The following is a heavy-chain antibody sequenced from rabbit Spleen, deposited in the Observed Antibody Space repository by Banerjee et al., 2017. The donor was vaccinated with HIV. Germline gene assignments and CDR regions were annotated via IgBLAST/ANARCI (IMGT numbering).Heavy chain of an antibody. CDR3: ARSAGDGAIHFDL. Sequence: QEQLEESGGDLVKPGGSLALTCKASGFSFSSSFWTCWVRQAPGKGLEWIGCINTGSGSAYYANWAKGRFTITRSTSLNTVTLQLNSLTAADTATWFCARSAGDGAIHFDLWGPGTLVTVS. V-gene: IGHV1S45*01. CDR2: INTGSGSA. D-gene: IGHD2-1*01. J-gene: IGHJ4*01. CDR1: GFSFSSSFW.